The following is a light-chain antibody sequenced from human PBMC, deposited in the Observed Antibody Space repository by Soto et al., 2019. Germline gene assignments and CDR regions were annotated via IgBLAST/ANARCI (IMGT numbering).Light chain of an antibody. J-gene: IGKJ4*01. CDR1: ESVSGN. Sequence: EIVMTQSPATLSVSPGERATLSCRASESVSGNLAWYQQKPGQAPSLLTYAASTRATGISARFTGSGSGTEYTLTISSLQSEDVAVYYCQQYNKWPLTFGGGTKVEIK. V-gene: IGKV3-15*01. CDR2: AAS. CDR3: QQYNKWPLT.